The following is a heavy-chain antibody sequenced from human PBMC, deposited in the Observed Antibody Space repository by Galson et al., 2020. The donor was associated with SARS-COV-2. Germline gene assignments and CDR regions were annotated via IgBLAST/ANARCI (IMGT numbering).Heavy chain of an antibody. J-gene: IGHJ4*02. CDR3: ASQAISYCSGGSCPYVGDY. V-gene: IGHV1-18*01. Sequence: ASVKVSCKASGYTFTSYGISWVRQAPGQGLEWMGLISAYNGNTNYAQKLQGRVTMTTDTSTSTAYMELRSLRSDDTAVYYCASQAISYCSGGSCPYVGDYWGQGTLVTVSS. D-gene: IGHD2-15*01. CDR2: ISAYNGNT. CDR1: GYTFTSYG.